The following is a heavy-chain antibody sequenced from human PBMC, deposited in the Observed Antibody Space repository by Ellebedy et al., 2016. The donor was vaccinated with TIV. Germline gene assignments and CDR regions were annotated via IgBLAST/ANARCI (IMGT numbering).Heavy chain of an antibody. CDR1: GYTFTSYA. Sequence: AASVKVSCKASGYTFTSYAMHWVRQAPGQRLEWRGWINAGNGNTKYSQKFQGRVTMTRNTSTSTAYMELSSLRSEDTAMYYCARRMDEEGKPAFDYWGQGTQVTVSS. D-gene: IGHD2-15*01. J-gene: IGHJ4*02. CDR3: ARRMDEEGKPAFDY. CDR2: INAGNGNT. V-gene: IGHV1-3*01.